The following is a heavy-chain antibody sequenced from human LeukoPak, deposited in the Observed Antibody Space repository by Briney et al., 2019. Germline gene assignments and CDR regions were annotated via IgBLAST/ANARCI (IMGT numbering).Heavy chain of an antibody. CDR2: IHPEGNEK. J-gene: IGHJ4*02. CDR1: GFTFSNFW. CDR3: ARGDDFSGDH. Sequence: PGGSLRLSXAVSGFTFSNFWMSWVRQAPGRGLEWVANIHPEGNEKYQVESVKGRFTISRDNAKNSLFLQMNGLRVEDTAVYYCARGDDFSGDHWGQGTLVTVSS. V-gene: IGHV3-7*04. D-gene: IGHD1-1*01.